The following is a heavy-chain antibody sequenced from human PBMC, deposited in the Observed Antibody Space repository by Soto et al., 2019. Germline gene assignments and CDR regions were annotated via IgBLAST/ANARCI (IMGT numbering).Heavy chain of an antibody. CDR1: GFTFSSYS. D-gene: IGHD6-19*01. J-gene: IGHJ4*02. Sequence: GGSLRLSCAASGFTFSSYSMNWVRQAPGKGLEWVSSISSSSSYIYYADSVKGRFTISRDNAKNSLYLQMNSLRAEDTAVYYCARAIAVAEGGYYFDYWGQGTLVTVSS. CDR2: ISSSSSYI. CDR3: ARAIAVAEGGYYFDY. V-gene: IGHV3-21*01.